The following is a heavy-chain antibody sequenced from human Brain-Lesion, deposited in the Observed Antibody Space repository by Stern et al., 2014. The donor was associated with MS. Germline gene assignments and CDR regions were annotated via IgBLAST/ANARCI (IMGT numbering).Heavy chain of an antibody. Sequence: QVQLQESGPGLVKPSQTLSLTCTVSGGSISSGGYYWSWIRQHPGKGLEWIGYIYRDGSSFYNPSLKSRLTISMDTSNLQFYLNLTSVTAADTAVYYCARVRIPAASQYNWFDPWGLGTLVTVSS. V-gene: IGHV4-31*03. D-gene: IGHD2-2*01. CDR2: IYRDGSS. CDR3: ARVRIPAASQYNWFDP. J-gene: IGHJ5*02. CDR1: GGSISSGGYY.